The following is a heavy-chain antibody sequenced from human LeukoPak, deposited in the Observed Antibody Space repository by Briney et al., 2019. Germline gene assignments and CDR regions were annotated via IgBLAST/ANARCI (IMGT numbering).Heavy chain of an antibody. CDR1: GYTFTGYY. D-gene: IGHD6-19*01. CDR3: ARDGSGGGD. V-gene: IGHV1-18*04. CDR2: ISAYNGNT. Sequence: ASVKVSCKASGYTFTGYYMHWVRQAPGQGLEWMGWISAYNGNTNYAQKLQGRVTMTTDTSTSTAYMELRSLRSEDTAMYYCARDGSGGGDWGQGTLVTVSS. J-gene: IGHJ4*02.